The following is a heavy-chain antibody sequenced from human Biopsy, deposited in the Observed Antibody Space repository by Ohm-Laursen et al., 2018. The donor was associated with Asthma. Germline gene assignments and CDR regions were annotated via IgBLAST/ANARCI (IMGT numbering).Heavy chain of an antibody. V-gene: IGHV3-7*01. D-gene: IGHD3-3*02. CDR3: ARTFHFWSPYHAEHYQL. CDR2: IKHDGSEK. CDR1: GFTFGDYW. Sequence: LRLFCTASGFTFGDYWMSWARQVPGKGLEWVANIKHDGSEKNHVDSLKGRFTISRDNAKNSLYLQMNSLRAEDTAVYYCARTFHFWSPYHAEHYQLWGQGTLVTVSS. J-gene: IGHJ1*01.